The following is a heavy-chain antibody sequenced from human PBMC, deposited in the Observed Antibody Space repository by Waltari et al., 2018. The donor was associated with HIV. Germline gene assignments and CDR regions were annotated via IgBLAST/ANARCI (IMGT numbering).Heavy chain of an antibody. D-gene: IGHD1-20*01. Sequence: QVQLAESGGGVVQPGRSLRPSSVASGFIFTKFGMHWVRQKPGKGLEWVAAIWYDGGNEYYADSVKGRFTISRDNSKNTLYLQMNSLRAEDTAVYYCARDWTITATTRVDFWGPGTLVTVSS. V-gene: IGHV3-33*01. CDR1: GFIFTKFG. CDR3: ARDWTITATTRVDF. J-gene: IGHJ4*03. CDR2: IWYDGGNE.